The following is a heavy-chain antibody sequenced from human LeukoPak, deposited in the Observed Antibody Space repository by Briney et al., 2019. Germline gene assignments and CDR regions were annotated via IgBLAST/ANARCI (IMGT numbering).Heavy chain of an antibody. CDR2: IKSKTDGETT. D-gene: IGHD5-18*01. J-gene: IGHJ4*02. Sequence: GGSLRLSCAASGFTFSNAWMSWVRQAPGKGLEWVGRIKSKTDGETTDYAAPVKGRFTISRDDSKNTLYLQMNSLKTEDTAVYYCTTEDTAMGNNDYWGQGTLVTVSS. CDR3: TTEDTAMGNNDY. CDR1: GFTFSNAW. V-gene: IGHV3-15*01.